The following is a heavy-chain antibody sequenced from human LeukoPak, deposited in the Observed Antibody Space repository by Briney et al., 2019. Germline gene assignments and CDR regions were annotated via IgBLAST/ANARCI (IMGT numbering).Heavy chain of an antibody. D-gene: IGHD3-22*01. Sequence: SESLSLTCTVSGGSISSYYWRWIRQPPGKGLEWIGYIYYSGSTNYNPSLKSRVTISVDTSKNQFSLKLSSVTAADTAVYYCARAIVVVSGFDPWGQGTLVTVSS. CDR2: IYYSGST. CDR3: ARAIVVVSGFDP. J-gene: IGHJ5*02. CDR1: GGSISSYY. V-gene: IGHV4-59*01.